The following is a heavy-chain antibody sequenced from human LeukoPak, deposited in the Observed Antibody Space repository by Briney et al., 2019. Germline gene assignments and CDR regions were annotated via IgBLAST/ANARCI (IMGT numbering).Heavy chain of an antibody. Sequence: SETLSLTCTVSGGSISSYYWSWIRQPPGKGLEWIGYIYYSGSTNYNPSLKSRVTISVDTSKSQFSLKLSSVTAADTAVYYCARDNGSGLIWFDPWGQGTLVTVSS. V-gene: IGHV4-59*01. D-gene: IGHD3-22*01. CDR1: GGSISSYY. CDR3: ARDNGSGLIWFDP. J-gene: IGHJ5*02. CDR2: IYYSGST.